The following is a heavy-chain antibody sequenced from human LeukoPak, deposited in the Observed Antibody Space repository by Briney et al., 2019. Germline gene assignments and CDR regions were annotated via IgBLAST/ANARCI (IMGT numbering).Heavy chain of an antibody. Sequence: SETLSLTCTVSGGSISSYYWSWIRQPPGKGLEWIGYIYYSGSTNYNPSLKSRVTISVDTSKNQFSLKLSSVTAADTAVYYCARVFEGSGYSSNWYAGWFDPWGQGTLVTVSS. CDR3: ARVFEGSGYSSNWYAGWFDP. CDR2: IYYSGST. CDR1: GGSISSYY. D-gene: IGHD6-13*01. V-gene: IGHV4-59*01. J-gene: IGHJ5*02.